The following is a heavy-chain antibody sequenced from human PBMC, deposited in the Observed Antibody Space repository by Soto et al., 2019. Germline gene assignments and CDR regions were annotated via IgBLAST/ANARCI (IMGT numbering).Heavy chain of an antibody. Sequence: QVQLVQSGAEVKKPGSSVKVSCKASGGTFSSYAISWVRQAPGQGLEWMGGIIPIFGTANYAQKFQGRVTITADESTSTAYMELSSLRAEDTAVYYCAREREMYYYGSGSYHTPFKAFDIWGHGTMVTVSS. D-gene: IGHD3-10*01. V-gene: IGHV1-69*01. J-gene: IGHJ3*02. CDR1: GGTFSSYA. CDR2: IIPIFGTA. CDR3: AREREMYYYGSGSYHTPFKAFDI.